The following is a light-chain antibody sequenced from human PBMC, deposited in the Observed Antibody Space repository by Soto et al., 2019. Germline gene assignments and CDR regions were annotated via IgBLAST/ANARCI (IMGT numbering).Light chain of an antibody. V-gene: IGKV1-6*01. CDR2: AAS. CDR1: QGIRND. Sequence: AIQMTQSPSSLSASVGDRVTITCRASQGIRNDLDWFQQKPGKAPKLLIYAASNLQSGVPARFSGSGSGTDFTLTISSLQPEDFATYYCQQYKSFSLTFGGGTRVEVK. CDR3: QQYKSFSLT. J-gene: IGKJ4*01.